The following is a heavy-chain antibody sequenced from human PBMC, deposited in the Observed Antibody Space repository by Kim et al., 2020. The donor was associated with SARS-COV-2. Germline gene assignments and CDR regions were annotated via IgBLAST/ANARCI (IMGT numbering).Heavy chain of an antibody. J-gene: IGHJ4*02. CDR3: ARRYNWNDRGFDY. CDR2: INAGNGNT. V-gene: IGHV1-3*01. CDR1: GYTFTSYA. D-gene: IGHD1-1*01. Sequence: ASVKVSCKASGYTFTSYAMHWVRQAPGQRLEWMGWINAGNGNTKYSQKFQGRVTITRDTSASTAYMELSSLRSEDTAVYYCARRYNWNDRGFDYWGQGTLVTVSS.